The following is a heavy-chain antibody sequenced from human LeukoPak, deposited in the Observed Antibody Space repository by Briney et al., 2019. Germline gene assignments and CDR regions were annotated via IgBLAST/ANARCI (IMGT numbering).Heavy chain of an antibody. Sequence: SETLSLTCTVSGGSISSYYWSWIRQPPGKGLEWIGYIYYSGSTNYNPSLKSRVTISVDTSKNQFSLKLSSVTAADTAVYYCARGITMIVVVPGPFDYWGQGTLVTVSS. D-gene: IGHD3-22*01. J-gene: IGHJ4*02. CDR1: GGSISSYY. CDR2: IYYSGST. V-gene: IGHV4-59*08. CDR3: ARGITMIVVVPGPFDY.